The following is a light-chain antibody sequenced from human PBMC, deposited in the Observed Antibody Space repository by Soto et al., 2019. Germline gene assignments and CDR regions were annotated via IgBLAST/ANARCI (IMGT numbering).Light chain of an antibody. Sequence: QSALTQPPSASGSPGQSVTISCTGSSSDLGVYDYVSWYQQHPGKAPKLMIYEVNKRPSGVPDRFSGSKSGNTASLTVTGLQAEDEADYYCSSYAGSNNLIFGGGTKLTVL. J-gene: IGLJ2*01. CDR1: SSDLGVYDY. CDR2: EVN. V-gene: IGLV2-8*01. CDR3: SSYAGSNNLI.